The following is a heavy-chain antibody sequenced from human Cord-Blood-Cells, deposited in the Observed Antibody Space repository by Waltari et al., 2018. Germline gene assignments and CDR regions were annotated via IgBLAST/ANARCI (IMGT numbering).Heavy chain of an antibody. CDR3: AMVAAAGFDP. CDR2: ISGSSSYI. Sequence: EVQLVESGGGLVKPGGYLRLSCAASGFTFSSYRMNWVRPAPGKGLGLVASISGSSSYIYDADSVKGRFTSSRDNAKNSLYLQMNSLRAEDTAGYYCAMVAAAGFDPWGQGTLVTVSS. V-gene: IGHV3-21*01. J-gene: IGHJ5*02. CDR1: GFTFSSYR. D-gene: IGHD6-13*01.